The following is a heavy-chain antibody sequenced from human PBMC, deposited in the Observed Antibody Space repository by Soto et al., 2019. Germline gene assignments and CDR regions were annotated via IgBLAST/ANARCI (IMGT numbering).Heavy chain of an antibody. CDR1: VYTFTNYW. Sequence: GESLKISCKGSVYTFTNYWITWVRQMPGKGLEWMGRMDPSDSYINYNPSFEGHVTISLDKSINTAYLQWYSLKASDTAMYYCARGRWYFDYWGQGVPVTVSS. V-gene: IGHV5-10-1*01. CDR3: ARGRWYFDY. CDR2: MDPSDSYI. D-gene: IGHD2-15*01. J-gene: IGHJ4*02.